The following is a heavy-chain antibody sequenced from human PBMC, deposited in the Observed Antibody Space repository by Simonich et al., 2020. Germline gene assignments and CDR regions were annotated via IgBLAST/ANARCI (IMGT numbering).Heavy chain of an antibody. Sequence: EVQLVESGGGLVQPGGSLRLSCAASGFTFSSYDMHWVRQATGKGLEWVSSIGTAGEKYYPGSVKGRFTISRENAKNSLYLQMNSLRAGDTAVYYCARGGYSGSYNWFDPWGQGTLVTVSS. CDR1: GFTFSSYD. CDR2: IGTAGEK. V-gene: IGHV3-13*01. D-gene: IGHD1-26*01. J-gene: IGHJ5*02. CDR3: ARGGYSGSYNWFDP.